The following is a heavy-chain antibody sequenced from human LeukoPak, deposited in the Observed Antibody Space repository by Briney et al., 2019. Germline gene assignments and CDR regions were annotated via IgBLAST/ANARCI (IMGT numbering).Heavy chain of an antibody. CDR3: QTLMFRGVIGDAYYGIDL. J-gene: IGHJ6*04. CDR2: FHPEDGET. V-gene: IGHV1-24*01. CDR1: GSTLTKLS. D-gene: IGHD3-10*01. Sequence: ASVKVSCKVSGSTLTKLSVHWVRQTPGKGLEWMRGFHPEDGETINRQKFHGRITMTEYTSTDTAYTEMSSLTSDDTAVYYCQTLMFRGVIGDAYYGIDLWGKGTPVTVSS.